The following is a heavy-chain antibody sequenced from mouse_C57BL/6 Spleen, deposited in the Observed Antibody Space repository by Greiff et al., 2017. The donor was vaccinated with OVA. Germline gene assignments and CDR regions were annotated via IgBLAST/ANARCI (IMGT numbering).Heavy chain of an antibody. CDR3: AIPDYYGSSYDYAMDY. J-gene: IGHJ4*01. V-gene: IGHV1-74*01. Sequence: QVQLQQPGAELVKPGASVKVFCKASGYTFTSYWMHWVKQRPGQGLEWIGRIHPSDSDTNYNQKFKGKATLTVDKSSSTAYMQLSSLTSEDSAVYYCAIPDYYGSSYDYAMDYWGQGTSVTVSS. CDR2: IHPSDSDT. D-gene: IGHD1-1*01. CDR1: GYTFTSYW.